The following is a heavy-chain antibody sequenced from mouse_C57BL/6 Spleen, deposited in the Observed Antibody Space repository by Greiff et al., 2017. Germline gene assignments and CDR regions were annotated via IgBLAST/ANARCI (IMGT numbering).Heavy chain of an antibody. V-gene: IGHV1-63*01. CDR3: ARWRTGHFDY. CDR2: IYPGGGYT. CDR1: GYTFTNYW. J-gene: IGHJ2*01. Sequence: QVQLQQSGAELVRPGTSVKMSCKASGYTFTNYWIGWAKQRPGHGLEWIGDIYPGGGYTNYNGKFKGKATLTADKSSSTAYMQFSSLTSEDSAIYYCARWRTGHFDYWGQGTTLTVSS. D-gene: IGHD4-1*01.